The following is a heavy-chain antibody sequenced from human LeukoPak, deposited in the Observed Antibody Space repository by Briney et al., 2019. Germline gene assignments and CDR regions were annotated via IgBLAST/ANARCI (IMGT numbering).Heavy chain of an antibody. V-gene: IGHV3-23*01. Sequence: GGSLRLSCAASGFTFSSHGMNWVRQAPGKGLEWVSGISGSGGNTYYADSVKGRFTISRDDSKNALYLQMNSLRAEDTAVYYCAKDLSSSGSYSSVDYWGQGTLVTVSS. CDR3: AKDLSSSGSYSSVDY. CDR1: GFTFSSHG. D-gene: IGHD1-26*01. CDR2: ISGSGGNT. J-gene: IGHJ4*02.